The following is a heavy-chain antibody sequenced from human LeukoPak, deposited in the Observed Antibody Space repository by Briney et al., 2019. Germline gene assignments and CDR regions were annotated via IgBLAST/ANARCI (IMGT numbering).Heavy chain of an antibody. CDR2: ISGSGGST. J-gene: IGHJ4*02. D-gene: IGHD3-22*01. CDR3: ARACPYDSISCDY. CDR1: GFTFSNYA. Sequence: PGGSLRLSCAASGFTFSNYAMSWVRQAPGKRLEWVSIISGSGGSTYYADSVKGRFTISGDNSKNTLYLQMNSLRAEDTAAYYCARACPYDSISCDYWGQGTLVTVSS. V-gene: IGHV3-23*01.